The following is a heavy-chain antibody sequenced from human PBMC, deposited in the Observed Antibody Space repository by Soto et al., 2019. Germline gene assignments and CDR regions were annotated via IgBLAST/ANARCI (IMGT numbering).Heavy chain of an antibody. Sequence: ASVKVSCKASGYTFTSYGISWVRQAPGQGLEWMGWISAYNGNTNYAQKFQGRVTIAADESTSTAYMELSSLRSEDTAVYYCARALLEGWNYRHYYYGMDVWGQGTTVTVSS. D-gene: IGHD1-7*01. V-gene: IGHV1-18*01. CDR1: GYTFTSYG. CDR2: ISAYNGNT. CDR3: ARALLEGWNYRHYYYGMDV. J-gene: IGHJ6*02.